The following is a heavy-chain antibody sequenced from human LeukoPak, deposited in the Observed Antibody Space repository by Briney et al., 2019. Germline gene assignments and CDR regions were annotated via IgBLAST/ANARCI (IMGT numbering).Heavy chain of an antibody. CDR1: GFTFSSYG. Sequence: GGSLRLSCAASGFTFSSYGMHWVRQAPGKGLEWVAFIRYDGSNKYYADSVKGRFTISRDNSNNTLYLQMNSLRAEDTAVYYCANSCSGGFCSHDSWGQGTLVTVSS. V-gene: IGHV3-30*02. D-gene: IGHD2-15*01. CDR2: IRYDGSNK. J-gene: IGHJ4*02. CDR3: ANSCSGGFCSHDS.